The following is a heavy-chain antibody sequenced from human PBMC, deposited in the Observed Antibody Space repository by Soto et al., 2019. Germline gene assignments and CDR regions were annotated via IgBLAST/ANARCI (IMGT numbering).Heavy chain of an antibody. Sequence: PSETLFLTCPVSGGSISSYYWSWIRPSPGKGLEWIGYIHYSGSTNYNPSLKSRVTISVDTSRNQFSLKLSSVTAADTAVYYCARSIDSSGYYFSNCWGQGTLVTVSS. CDR3: ARSIDSSGYYFSNC. CDR2: IHYSGST. D-gene: IGHD3-22*01. J-gene: IGHJ4*02. CDR1: GGSISSYY. V-gene: IGHV4-59*01.